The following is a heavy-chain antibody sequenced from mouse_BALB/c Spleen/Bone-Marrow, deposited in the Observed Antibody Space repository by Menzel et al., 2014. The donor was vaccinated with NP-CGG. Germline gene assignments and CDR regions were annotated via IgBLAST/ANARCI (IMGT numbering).Heavy chain of an antibody. CDR3: ARWLPAMDY. V-gene: IGHV1-80*01. CDR2: IYPGDGDT. CDR1: GYAFSSYW. J-gene: IGHJ4*01. Sequence: VQLVESGAEPVRPGSSVKISCKASGYAFSSYWMSWVKQRPGQGLEWIGQIYPGDGDTNYNGKFKGKATLTADKSSSTAYMQLSSLTSEDSAVYFCARWLPAMDYWGQGTSVTVSS. D-gene: IGHD2-2*01.